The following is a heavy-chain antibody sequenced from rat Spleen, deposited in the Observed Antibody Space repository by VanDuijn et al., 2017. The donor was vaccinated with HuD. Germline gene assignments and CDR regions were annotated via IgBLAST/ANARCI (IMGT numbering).Heavy chain of an antibody. CDR1: GFTFSNAA. Sequence: VQVVESGGGLVQPKESLKISCAASGFTFSNAAMYWVRQAPGKGLEWVARIRTKPNNYATYYADSVKGRFTISRDDSKSMVYLQMDNLKTEDTANYYCVREELGVRDWGQGVMVTVSS. J-gene: IGHJ2*01. V-gene: IGHV10-5*01. CDR2: IRTKPNNYAT. D-gene: IGHD5-1*01. CDR3: VREELGVRD.